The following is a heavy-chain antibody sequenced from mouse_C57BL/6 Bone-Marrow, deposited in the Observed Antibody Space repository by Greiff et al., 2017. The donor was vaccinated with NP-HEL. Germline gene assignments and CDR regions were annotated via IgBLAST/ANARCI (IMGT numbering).Heavy chain of an antibody. V-gene: IGHV5-12*01. Sequence: EVKVEESGGGLVQPGGSLKLSCAASGFTFSDYYMYWVRQTPEKRLEWVAYISNGGGSTYYPDTVKGRFTISRDNAKNTLYLQMSRLKSEDTAMYYCARSMVTTTHWYFDVWGTGTTVTVSS. CDR1: GFTFSDYY. J-gene: IGHJ1*03. CDR3: ARSMVTTTHWYFDV. CDR2: ISNGGGST. D-gene: IGHD2-2*01.